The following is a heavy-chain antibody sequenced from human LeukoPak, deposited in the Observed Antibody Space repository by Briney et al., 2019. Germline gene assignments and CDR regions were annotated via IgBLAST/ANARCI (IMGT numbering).Heavy chain of an antibody. CDR1: GGSVSNDY. V-gene: IGHV4-59*02. Sequence: SETLSLTCTVSGGSVSNDYWSWVRQPPGKALEWIGNIYYSGSTNYNPSLKSRVTISLDTANNQFSLKLSSVTAADTAVYYCAREANYYGSGSYFEGTFDHWGQGSLVIVSS. J-gene: IGHJ4*02. CDR2: IYYSGST. D-gene: IGHD3-10*01. CDR3: AREANYYGSGSYFEGTFDH.